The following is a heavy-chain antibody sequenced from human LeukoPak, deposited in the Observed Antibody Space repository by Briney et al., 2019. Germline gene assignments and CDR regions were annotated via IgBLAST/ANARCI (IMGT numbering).Heavy chain of an antibody. D-gene: IGHD4-23*01. Sequence: GRSLRLSCTASGFTFGDSAMSWVRQAPGKGLEWVSFIGGKAYGGTTQYAASVRGRFIISKDESKSVAYLQMNSLKTEDTAVYYCTRALRWYTDAFDIWGQGTMVIVSS. CDR1: GFTFGDSA. J-gene: IGHJ3*02. V-gene: IGHV3-49*04. CDR2: IGGKAYGGTT. CDR3: TRALRWYTDAFDI.